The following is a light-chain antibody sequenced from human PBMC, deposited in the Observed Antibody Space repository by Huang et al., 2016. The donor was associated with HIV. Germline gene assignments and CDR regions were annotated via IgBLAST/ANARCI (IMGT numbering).Light chain of an antibody. CDR2: GES. V-gene: IGKV3-15*01. CDR1: QSVGSK. CDR3: QQYNNWPYT. Sequence: DTVMTQTPATLSVSPGARATLSCRASQSVGSKLAWFQQQPGQAPSLLIHGESTRATGIPARFSGSGSGTEFTLTISSLQSEDFAVYYCQQYNNWPYTFGQGTKLEIK. J-gene: IGKJ2*01.